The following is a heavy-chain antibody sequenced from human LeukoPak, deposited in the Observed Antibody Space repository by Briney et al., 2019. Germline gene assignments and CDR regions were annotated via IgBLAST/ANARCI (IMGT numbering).Heavy chain of an antibody. CDR3: ARDLPTTAFDI. CDR2: IYYSGST. D-gene: IGHD1-7*01. Sequence: SETLSLTCTVSGGSISSGDYYWSWIRQPPGKGLEWIGYIYYSGSTYYNPSLKSRVTISVDTSKNQFSLKLSSVTAADTAVYYCARDLPTTAFDIWGQGTTVTVSS. CDR1: GGSISSGDYY. V-gene: IGHV4-30-4*08. J-gene: IGHJ3*02.